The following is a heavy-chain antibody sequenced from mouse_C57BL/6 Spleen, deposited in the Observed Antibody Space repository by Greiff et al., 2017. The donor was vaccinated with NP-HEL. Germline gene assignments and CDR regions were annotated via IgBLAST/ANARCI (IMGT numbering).Heavy chain of an antibody. CDR1: GYTFTDYA. V-gene: IGHV1-67*01. D-gene: IGHD2-5*01. CDR2: ISTYYGDA. J-gene: IGHJ3*01. CDR3: YYSNPWFAY. Sequence: VKLMESGPELVRPGVSVKISCKGSGYTFTDYAMHWVKQSHAKSLEWIGVISTYYGDASYNQKFKDKATMTVDKSSSTAYMELARLTSEDSAVYEAYYSNPWFAYWGQGTLVTVSA.